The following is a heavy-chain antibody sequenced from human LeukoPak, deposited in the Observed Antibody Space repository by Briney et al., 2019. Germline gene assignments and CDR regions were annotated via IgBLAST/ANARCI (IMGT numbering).Heavy chain of an antibody. D-gene: IGHD6-13*01. Sequence: GGSLRLSCVASGGTLSNYAMSWARQAPGKGLEGVSGSSSSGRGGNTYSADSVKGRFTISRDNAKNSLYLQMNSLRAEDTALYYCAKDIRAAAGLYSHGMDVWGQGTTVTVSS. CDR1: GGTLSNYA. CDR2: SSSSGRGGNT. CDR3: AKDIRAAAGLYSHGMDV. V-gene: IGHV3-23*01. J-gene: IGHJ6*02.